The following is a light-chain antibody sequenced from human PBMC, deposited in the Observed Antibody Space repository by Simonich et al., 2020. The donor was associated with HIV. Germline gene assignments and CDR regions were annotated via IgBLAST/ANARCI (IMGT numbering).Light chain of an antibody. CDR2: DVS. V-gene: IGLV2-11*01. CDR1: RSDVGGYNY. CDR3: SSYTSGSTLV. J-gene: IGLJ3*02. Sequence: QSALTQPRSVSGSPGQSVTISCTGTRSDVGGYNYVSWDQQHPGKAPKFMIYDVSKRPSGVPDRFSGSKSGNTASLTISGLQAEDEADYYCSSYTSGSTLVFGGGTKVTVL.